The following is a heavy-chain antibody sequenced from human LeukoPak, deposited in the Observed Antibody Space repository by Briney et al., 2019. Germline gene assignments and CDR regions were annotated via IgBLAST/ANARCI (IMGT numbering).Heavy chain of an antibody. V-gene: IGHV1-3*03. CDR3: ARASRYSSSWGSLDY. D-gene: IGHD6-13*01. CDR1: GYTFTSYA. J-gene: IGHJ4*02. CDR2: INAGNGNT. Sequence: ASVKVSCKASGYTFTSYAMHWVRQAPGQRLEWMGWINAGNGNTKYSQEFQGRVTITRDTSASTAYMELSSLRSEDMAVYYCARASRYSSSWGSLDYWGQGTLVTVSS.